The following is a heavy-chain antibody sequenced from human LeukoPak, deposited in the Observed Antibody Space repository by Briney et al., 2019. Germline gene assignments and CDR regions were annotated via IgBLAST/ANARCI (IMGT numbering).Heavy chain of an antibody. V-gene: IGHV4-59*08. CDR1: GFSISTYS. D-gene: IGHD6-19*01. Sequence: SETLSLTCTVSGFSISTYSWSWIRQPPGKGLEWIGYIYYSGSTNYNPSLKSRVTISVDTSKNQFSLKLSSVTAADTAVYYCARRVAGTGGWFDPWGQGTLVTVSS. CDR2: IYYSGST. CDR3: ARRVAGTGGWFDP. J-gene: IGHJ5*02.